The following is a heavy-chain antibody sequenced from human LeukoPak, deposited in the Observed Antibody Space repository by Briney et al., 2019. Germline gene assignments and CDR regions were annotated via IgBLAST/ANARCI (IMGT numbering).Heavy chain of an antibody. J-gene: IGHJ5*02. CDR3: ARGPETAVDYYDSSGYSSWFDP. V-gene: IGHV4-59*12. CDR1: GGSLSSYY. D-gene: IGHD3-22*01. CDR2: IYYSGST. Sequence: PSETLSLTCTVSGGSLSSYYWSWIRQPPGKGLEWIGYIYYSGSTNYNPSLKSRVTISVDTSKNQFSLKLSSVTAADTAVYYCARGPETAVDYYDSSGYSSWFDPWGQGTLVTVSS.